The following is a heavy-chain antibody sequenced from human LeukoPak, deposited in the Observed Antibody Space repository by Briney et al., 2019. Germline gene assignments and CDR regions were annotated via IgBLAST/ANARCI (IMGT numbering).Heavy chain of an antibody. CDR2: IYYSGST. CDR3: ARDHRMFRGVDY. D-gene: IGHD3-10*01. V-gene: IGHV4-31*03. CDR1: GGSISSGGYY. Sequence: PSETLSLTCTVSGGSISSGGYYWSWIRQHPGKGLEWIGYIYYSGSTYYNPSLKSRVTISVDTSKNQFSLKLSSVTAADTAVYYCARDHRMFRGVDYWGQGTLVTVAS. J-gene: IGHJ4*02.